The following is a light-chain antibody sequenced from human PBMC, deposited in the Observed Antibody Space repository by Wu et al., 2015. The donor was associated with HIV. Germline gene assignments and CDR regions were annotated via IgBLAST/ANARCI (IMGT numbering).Light chain of an antibody. CDR2: GAS. CDR3: QQYGSSPYS. Sequence: DIVLAQSPGTLSLSPGERATLSCRTSQSVSSSYLAWYQQKPGRAPRLLIYGASTRATGIPERFSGGGSGTDFSLTISRLEPEDFAVYYCQQYGSSPYSFGQGTKLEIK. V-gene: IGKV3-20*01. CDR1: QSVSSSY. J-gene: IGKJ2*03.